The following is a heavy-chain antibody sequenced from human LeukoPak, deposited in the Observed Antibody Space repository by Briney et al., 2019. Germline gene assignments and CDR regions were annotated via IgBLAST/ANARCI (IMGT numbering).Heavy chain of an antibody. V-gene: IGHV4-30-2*01. J-gene: IGHJ6*03. CDR3: ARGGYAYYYMDV. D-gene: IGHD5-12*01. CDR1: GGSISSGGYY. CDR2: IYHSGST. Sequence: SETLSLTCTVSGGSISSGGYYWSWIRQPPGKGLEWIGYIYHSGSTYYNPSLKSRVTISVDRSKNQFSLKLSSVTAADTAVYYCARGGYAYYYMDVWGKGTTVTVSS.